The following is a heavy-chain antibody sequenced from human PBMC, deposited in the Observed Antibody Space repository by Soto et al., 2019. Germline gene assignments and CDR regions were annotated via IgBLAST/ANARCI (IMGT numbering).Heavy chain of an antibody. CDR2: IIPIFGTA. J-gene: IGHJ3*02. CDR3: AREEDYLNFNYSGFDAFDI. D-gene: IGHD4-4*01. V-gene: IGHV1-69*06. CDR1: GGTFSSYA. Sequence: SVKVSCKASGGTFSSYAISWVRQAPGQGLEWMGGIIPIFGTANYAQKFQGRVTITADKSTSTAYMELSSLRSEDTAVYYCAREEDYLNFNYSGFDAFDIWGQGTMVTVSS.